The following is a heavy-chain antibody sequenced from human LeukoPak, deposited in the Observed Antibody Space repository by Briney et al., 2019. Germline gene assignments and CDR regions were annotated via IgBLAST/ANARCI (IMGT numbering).Heavy chain of an antibody. CDR3: ARHHGDTSMVTRAFDP. CDR2: IYPGDSDT. V-gene: IGHV5-51*01. J-gene: IGHJ5*02. Sequence: GESLKISCKGSGYSFTNYWIGWVRQVPGKGLEWMGTIYPGDSDTRYSPSFQGQVTISADKSISTAYLQWSSLKASDTAMYYCARHHGDTSMVTRAFDPWGQGTLVTVSS. D-gene: IGHD5-18*01. CDR1: GYSFTNYW.